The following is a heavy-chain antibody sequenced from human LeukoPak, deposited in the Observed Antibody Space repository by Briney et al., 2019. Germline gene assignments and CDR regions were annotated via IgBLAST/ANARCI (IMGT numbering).Heavy chain of an antibody. CDR1: GYTFTGYY. V-gene: IGHV1-2*02. J-gene: IGHJ3*02. Sequence: ASVKVSCEASGYTFTGYYMHWVRQAPGQGLEWMGWINPNSGGTNYAQKFQGRVTMTRDTSISTAYMELSRLRSDDTAVYYCARVRVVGASRDAFDIWGQGTMVTVSS. D-gene: IGHD1-26*01. CDR2: INPNSGGT. CDR3: ARVRVVGASRDAFDI.